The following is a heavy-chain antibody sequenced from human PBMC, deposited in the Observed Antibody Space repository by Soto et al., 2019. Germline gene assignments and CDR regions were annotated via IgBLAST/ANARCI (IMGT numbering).Heavy chain of an antibody. Sequence: SETLSLTCTVSGGSISSYYWCWIRQPPGKGLEWIGYIYYSGSTNYNPSLKSRVTISVDTSKNQFSLKLSSVTAADTAVYYCARSYRRYCSGGSCYSYYYYYMDVWGKGTTVTVSS. CDR1: GGSISSYY. D-gene: IGHD2-15*01. J-gene: IGHJ6*03. CDR3: ARSYRRYCSGGSCYSYYYYYMDV. V-gene: IGHV4-59*01. CDR2: IYYSGST.